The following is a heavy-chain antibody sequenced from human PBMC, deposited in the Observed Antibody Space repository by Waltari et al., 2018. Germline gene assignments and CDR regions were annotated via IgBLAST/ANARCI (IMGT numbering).Heavy chain of an antibody. D-gene: IGHD2-2*01. CDR3: ARRSYQLFNYYYGMDV. Sequence: QVQLVQSGAEVKKPGASVKVSCKASGYTFTGYYMHWVRQAPGQGLEWMGWINPHSGGTNYAQKFQGRVTMTRDTSISTAYMELSRLRSDDTAVYYCARRSYQLFNYYYGMDVWGQGTTVTVSS. CDR1: GYTFTGYY. J-gene: IGHJ6*02. V-gene: IGHV1-2*02. CDR2: INPHSGGT.